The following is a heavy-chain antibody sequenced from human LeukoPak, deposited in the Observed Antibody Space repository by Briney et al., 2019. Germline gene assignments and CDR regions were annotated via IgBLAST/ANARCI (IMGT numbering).Heavy chain of an antibody. CDR1: GFTFSAYT. Sequence: PGGSLRLSCAASGFTFSAYTLNWVRHAPGKGLEWVSSIKGSDNYIYNADSVACRFTVSTDDAQNSIYLQMNSLRVEDTAIYYCASSRVMSMNDTNLPYWGQGSLVTVSS. D-gene: IGHD5/OR15-5a*01. V-gene: IGHV3-21*06. CDR3: ASSRVMSMNDTNLPY. CDR2: IKGSDNYI. J-gene: IGHJ4*02.